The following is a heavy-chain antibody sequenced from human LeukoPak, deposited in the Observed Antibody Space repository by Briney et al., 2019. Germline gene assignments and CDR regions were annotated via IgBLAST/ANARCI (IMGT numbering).Heavy chain of an antibody. CDR3: ARRRERRRTDRFDYFDY. CDR2: IYYSGST. J-gene: IGHJ4*02. Sequence: SETLSLTCTVSGGSISSYYWSWIRQPPGKGLEWIGYIYYSGSTDYNPSLKSRVTISVDTSKNQFSLKLSSVTAADTAVYYCARRRERRRTDRFDYFDYWGQGALVAVSS. CDR1: GGSISSYY. D-gene: IGHD1-26*01. V-gene: IGHV4-59*08.